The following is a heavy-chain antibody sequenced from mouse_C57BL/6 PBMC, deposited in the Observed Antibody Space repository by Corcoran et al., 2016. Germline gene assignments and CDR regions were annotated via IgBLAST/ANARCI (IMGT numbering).Heavy chain of an antibody. CDR1: GYTFTSYG. D-gene: IGHD1-2*01. CDR3: ARSDYGYGWYLDV. Sequence: QVQLQQPGTELVKPGASVKLSCKASGYTFTSYGMHWVKQRPGQGLEWIGNINPSNGGTNYNEKFKSKATLTVDKSSSTAYMQLSSLTSEDSAVYYCARSDYGYGWYLDVWGTGTTVTVSS. V-gene: IGHV1-53*01. CDR2: INPSNGGT. J-gene: IGHJ1*03.